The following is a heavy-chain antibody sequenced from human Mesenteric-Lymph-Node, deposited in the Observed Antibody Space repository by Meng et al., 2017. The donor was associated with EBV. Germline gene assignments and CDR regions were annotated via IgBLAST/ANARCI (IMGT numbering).Heavy chain of an antibody. V-gene: IGHV3-11*01. CDR3: ARDVNTYGPIDF. D-gene: IGHD5-18*01. CDR1: GFTFSYYF. CDR2: ISNSGSTI. Sequence: QVRLVESGGGLVKPGGSLSLSGAASGFTFSYYFMSWIRQAPGKGLEWVSHISNSGSTIYYADSVKGRFTISRDNAKNSVYLQMNSLRAEDTAVYYCARDVNTYGPIDFWGQGTLVTVSS. J-gene: IGHJ4*02.